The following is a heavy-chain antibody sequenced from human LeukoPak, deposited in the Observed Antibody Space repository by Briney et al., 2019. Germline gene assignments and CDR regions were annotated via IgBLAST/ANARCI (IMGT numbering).Heavy chain of an antibody. D-gene: IGHD3-3*01. J-gene: IGHJ4*02. V-gene: IGHV1-8*03. CDR1: GYTFTSYD. CDR3: ARNDFWSGYYGSWGNDY. CDR2: MNPNSGNT. Sequence: ASVNVSCKASGYTFTSYDINWVRQATGQGLEWMGWMNPNSGNTGYAQKFQGRVTITRNTSISTAYMGLSSLRSEDTAVYYCARNDFWSGYYGSWGNDYWGQGTLVTVSS.